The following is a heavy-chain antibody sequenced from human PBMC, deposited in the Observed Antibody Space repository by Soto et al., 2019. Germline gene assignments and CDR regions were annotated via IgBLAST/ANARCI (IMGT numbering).Heavy chain of an antibody. J-gene: IGHJ5*02. CDR2: IYYSGST. V-gene: IGHV4-59*01. Sequence: SETLSLTCTVSGGSISSYYWSWIRQPPGKGLEWIGYIYYSGSTNYNPSLKSRVTISVDTSKNQFSLKLSSVTAADTAVYYCARVARSSSSDWFDPWGQGTLVTVSS. D-gene: IGHD6-6*01. CDR3: ARVARSSSSDWFDP. CDR1: GGSISSYY.